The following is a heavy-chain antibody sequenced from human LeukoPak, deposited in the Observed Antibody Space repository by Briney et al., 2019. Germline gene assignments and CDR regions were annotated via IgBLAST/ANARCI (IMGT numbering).Heavy chain of an antibody. D-gene: IGHD2-2*02. Sequence: ASVKVSCKASGYTFTGYYMHWVRQAPGQGLEWMGWINPNSGGTNYAQKFQGRVTMTRDTSISTAYMELSRLRSDDTAVYYCARSSCSSTSCYTLPLDYWGQGTLVTVSS. V-gene: IGHV1-2*02. J-gene: IGHJ4*02. CDR3: ARSSCSSTSCYTLPLDY. CDR2: INPNSGGT. CDR1: GYTFTGYY.